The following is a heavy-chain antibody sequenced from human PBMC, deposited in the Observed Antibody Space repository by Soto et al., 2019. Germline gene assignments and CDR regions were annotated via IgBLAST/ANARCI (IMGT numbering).Heavy chain of an antibody. CDR3: ACRPADYGDYGYFDY. J-gene: IGHJ4*02. CDR2: IYHSGST. D-gene: IGHD4-17*01. V-gene: IGHV4-4*02. CDR1: GGSISSSNW. Sequence: SETLSLTCAVSGGSISSSNWWSWVRQPPEKGLEWIGEIYHSGSTNYNPSLKSRVTISVDKSKNQFSLKLSSVTAADTAVYYCACRPADYGDYGYFDYWGQGTLVTVSS.